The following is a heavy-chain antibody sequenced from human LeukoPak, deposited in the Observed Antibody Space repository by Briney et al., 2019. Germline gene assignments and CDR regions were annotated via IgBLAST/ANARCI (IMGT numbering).Heavy chain of an antibody. CDR2: ITSDGVST. J-gene: IGHJ5*02. CDR1: GFSFSSSA. D-gene: IGHD6-19*01. Sequence: GGSLRLSCAASGFSFSSSAMHWVRQAPGKGLEYVAAITSDGVSTFYASSVQGRFIISRDNSKNTLYLQMGSLKAEDMAVYYCARAGSSAWYDPWGQGTLVTVS. CDR3: ARAGSSAWYDP. V-gene: IGHV3-64*01.